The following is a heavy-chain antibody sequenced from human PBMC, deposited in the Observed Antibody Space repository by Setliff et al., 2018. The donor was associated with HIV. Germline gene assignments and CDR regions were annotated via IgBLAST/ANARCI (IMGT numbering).Heavy chain of an antibody. D-gene: IGHD5-12*01. Sequence: SETLSLTCTVSGGSVSDTSYYWGWIRQPPGKGLEWLANVYYSGGTYYNPPLNSRVTISVDTSRNQFSLKLTSVTAADTALYFCARLGDSGYDFGGYFDYWGQGKLVTVS. CDR3: ARLGDSGYDFGGYFDY. CDR2: VYYSGGT. CDR1: GGSVSDTSYY. J-gene: IGHJ4*02. V-gene: IGHV4-39*01.